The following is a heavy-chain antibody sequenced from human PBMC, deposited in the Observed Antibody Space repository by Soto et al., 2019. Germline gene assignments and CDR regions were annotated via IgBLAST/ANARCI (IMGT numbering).Heavy chain of an antibody. CDR3: ARWWSGSRQGFDP. CDR2: IYYSGST. V-gene: IGHV4-31*03. D-gene: IGHD3-3*01. CDR1: GGSVSSGDYY. Sequence: QVQLQESGPGLVKPSQNLSLTYTGSGGSVSSGDYYWSCIRQHPGKGLEWIGYIYYSGSTYYNPSLKSRVTISVDTSKNQFSLKLSSVTAADTAVYYCARWWSGSRQGFDPWGQGTLVTVSS. J-gene: IGHJ5*02.